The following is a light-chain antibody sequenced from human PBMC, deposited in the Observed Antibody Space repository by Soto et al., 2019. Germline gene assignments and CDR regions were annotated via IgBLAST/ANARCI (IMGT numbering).Light chain of an antibody. CDR3: QQYNTYPLT. CDR2: KAS. Sequence: DIQMTQSPSTLSASVGDRVTITCRASQSIGTWLAWYQQKPGKAPKLLIYKASSLEGGVPSRSSGSGSGTEFNITVSSLQPDDFATYYCQQYNTYPLTFGGGTTVEIK. V-gene: IGKV1-5*03. J-gene: IGKJ4*01. CDR1: QSIGTW.